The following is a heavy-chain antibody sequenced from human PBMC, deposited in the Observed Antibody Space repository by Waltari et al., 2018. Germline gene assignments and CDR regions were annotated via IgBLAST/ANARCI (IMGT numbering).Heavy chain of an antibody. Sequence: QVQLVQSGPEMKKPGSSVKVSCKFSGGTFSNYAISWVRQAPGHGLEWMGGILPIFGDADYAQKFQGRLTITAEESTSTAYLDLSSVTSDDTAVYYCARVGATVFDHWGQGTQVTVS. CDR1: GGTFSNYA. J-gene: IGHJ4*02. V-gene: IGHV1-69*01. CDR2: ILPIFGDA. D-gene: IGHD3-16*01. CDR3: ARVGATVFDH.